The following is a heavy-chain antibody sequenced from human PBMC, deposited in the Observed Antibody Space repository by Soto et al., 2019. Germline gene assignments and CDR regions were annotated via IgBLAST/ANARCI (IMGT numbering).Heavy chain of an antibody. CDR1: GGTFSNYS. V-gene: IGHV1-69*01. CDR3: ARADSTTGSWFRMDV. J-gene: IGHJ6*02. CDR2: ISPMFGAA. Sequence: QEQLVQSGAEVKKPGTSVKVSCKASGGTFSNYSISWVRQAPGQGLEWLGGISPMFGAANYAQKVQGRFTITADESTRTAYMELNSLRSEDTAVYYCARADSTTGSWFRMDVWGQGTTVTVSS. D-gene: IGHD3-10*01.